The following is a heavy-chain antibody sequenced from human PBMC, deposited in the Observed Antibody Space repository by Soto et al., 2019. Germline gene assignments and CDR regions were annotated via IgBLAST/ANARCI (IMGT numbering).Heavy chain of an antibody. D-gene: IGHD2-2*01. CDR1: GGSFSGYY. CDR3: ARGGYCSSTSCATLHYYYYMDV. Sequence: SETLSLTCAVYGGSFSGYYWSWIRQPPGKGLEWIGEINHSGSTNYNPSLKSRVTISVDTSKNQFSLKLSSVTAADTAVYYCARGGYCSSTSCATLHYYYYMDVWGKGTTVTVSS. J-gene: IGHJ6*03. CDR2: INHSGST. V-gene: IGHV4-34*01.